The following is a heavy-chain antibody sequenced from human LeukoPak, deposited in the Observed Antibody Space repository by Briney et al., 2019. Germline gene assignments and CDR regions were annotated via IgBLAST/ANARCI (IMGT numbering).Heavy chain of an antibody. CDR1: GYSFTSSW. D-gene: IGHD1-26*01. Sequence: GESLKISYKGSGYSFTSSWIGWVRQMPGKGLEWMGIIYPGDSDTRYSPSFQGQVTISADKTISTDYLQWSSLKASDTAMYYCAIYSDTYYFDHWGQGTLVTVSS. J-gene: IGHJ4*02. CDR2: IYPGDSDT. CDR3: AIYSDTYYFDH. V-gene: IGHV5-51*01.